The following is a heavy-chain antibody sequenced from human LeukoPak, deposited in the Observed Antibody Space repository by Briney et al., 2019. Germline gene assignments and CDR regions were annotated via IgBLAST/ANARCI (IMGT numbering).Heavy chain of an antibody. CDR2: IYTSGST. CDR3: ARHADESGSFDY. J-gene: IGHJ4*02. D-gene: IGHD1-26*01. CDR1: GGSISSYY. V-gene: IGHV4-4*09. Sequence: SETLSLTCTVSGGSISSYYWSWIRQPPGKGLEWIGYIYTSGSTNYNPSLKSRVTISVDTSKNQFSPKLSSVTAADTAVYYCARHADESGSFDYWGQGTLVTVTS.